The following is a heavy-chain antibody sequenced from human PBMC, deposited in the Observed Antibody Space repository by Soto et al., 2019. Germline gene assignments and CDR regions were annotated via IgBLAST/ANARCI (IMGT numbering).Heavy chain of an antibody. Sequence: PSETLSLTCSVSSDSMNSGGYYWNWIRQPPGKGLEWIGEINHTGGTHYNPSLKSRVTMSVDTSKNQFSLRLSSVTAADTAIYYCATRITVFGLLIPPFDPWGQGTQVTVSS. CDR3: ATRITVFGLLIPPFDP. J-gene: IGHJ5*02. D-gene: IGHD3-3*01. CDR1: SDSMNSGGYY. CDR2: INHTGGT. V-gene: IGHV4-61*08.